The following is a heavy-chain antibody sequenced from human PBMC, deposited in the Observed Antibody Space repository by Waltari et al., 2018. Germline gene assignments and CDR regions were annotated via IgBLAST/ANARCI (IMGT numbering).Heavy chain of an antibody. J-gene: IGHJ6*02. CDR2: IYRSGST. D-gene: IGHD3-22*01. CDR3: ARGPPYYHDSSATTKGYCYYGLDV. Sequence: QVQLQESGPGLVKPSETVSLTCTVSGGSISSYFWSWIRQPAGKGLEWIGRIYRSGSTNYNPSLKSRATMSVDTSKNQVSLNLSPVTAADTAVYYCARGPPYYHDSSATTKGYCYYGLDVWGQGTTVTVSS. CDR1: GGSISSYF. V-gene: IGHV4-4*07.